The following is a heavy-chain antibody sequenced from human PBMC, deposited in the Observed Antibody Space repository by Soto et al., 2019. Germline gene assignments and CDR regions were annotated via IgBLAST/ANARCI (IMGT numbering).Heavy chain of an antibody. V-gene: IGHV4-59*01. J-gene: IGHJ4*02. CDR1: GGSISSYY. CDR2: IYYSGST. Sequence: SETLSLTCTVSGGSISSYYWSWIRQPPGKGLEWIGYIYYSGSTNYNPSLKSRVTISVDTSKNQFSLKLSSVTAADTAVYYCARDQGHFDYWGQGTLVTVSS. CDR3: ARDQGHFDY.